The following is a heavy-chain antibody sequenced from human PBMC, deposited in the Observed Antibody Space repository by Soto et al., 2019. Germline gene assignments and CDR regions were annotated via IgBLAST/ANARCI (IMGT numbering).Heavy chain of an antibody. CDR1: GGSFSDYY. CDR2: INHSGST. Sequence: SETLPLTCAVYGGSFSDYYWSWIRQPQGKGLEWIGEINHSGSTNYNPSLESRVTTSVDTSKNQFSLKLSSVTAADTAVYYCARGPRGSWLRNWFDPWGQGTLVTVSS. CDR3: ARGPRGSWLRNWFDP. V-gene: IGHV4-34*01. J-gene: IGHJ5*02. D-gene: IGHD6-13*01.